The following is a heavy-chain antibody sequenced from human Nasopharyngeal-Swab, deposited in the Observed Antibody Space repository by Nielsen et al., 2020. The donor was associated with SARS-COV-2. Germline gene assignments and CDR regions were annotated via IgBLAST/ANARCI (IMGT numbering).Heavy chain of an antibody. CDR2: LYGNDNK. V-gene: IGHV2-5*01. J-gene: IGHJ4*02. CDR1: GFSLSSTLVG. CDR3: AHRPPGMDGGYYFDY. D-gene: IGHD1-1*01. Sequence: SGPTLVKPTQTLTLTCTFSGFSLSSTLVGVGWIRQPPGKALEWLALLYGNDNKRFSPSLKSRLAITEDTSKNQVVLTMTNMESVDTATYFCAHRPPGMDGGYYFDYWGQGTLVTVSS.